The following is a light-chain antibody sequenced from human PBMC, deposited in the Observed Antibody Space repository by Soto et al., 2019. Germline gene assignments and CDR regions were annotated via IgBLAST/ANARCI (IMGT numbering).Light chain of an antibody. J-gene: IGLJ1*01. CDR3: SSYTSSSPYV. V-gene: IGLV2-14*01. CDR1: SSDVGGYNY. CDR2: EVS. Sequence: QSALTQPASVSGSPGQSITISCTGTSSDVGGYNYVSWYQQHPGKAPKLMISEVSIRPSGVSNRFSGSKSGNTASLTISGLQAEDEADYYCSSYTSSSPYVFGTGTKLTVL.